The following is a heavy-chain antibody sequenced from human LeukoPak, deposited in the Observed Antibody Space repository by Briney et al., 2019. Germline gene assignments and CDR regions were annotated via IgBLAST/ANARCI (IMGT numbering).Heavy chain of an antibody. Sequence: PGGSVRLSCAASGFTFSSYWMHWVRQAPGKGLVWVSRINTDGSTTTYADSVKGRFTISRDNAKNSLYLQMNSLRAEDTAVYYCARHDFWSGFGYWGQGTLVTVSS. CDR1: GFTFSSYW. CDR3: ARHDFWSGFGY. J-gene: IGHJ4*02. CDR2: INTDGSTT. D-gene: IGHD3-3*01. V-gene: IGHV3-74*01.